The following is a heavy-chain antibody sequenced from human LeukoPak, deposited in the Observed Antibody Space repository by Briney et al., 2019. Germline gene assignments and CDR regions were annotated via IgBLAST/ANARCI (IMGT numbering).Heavy chain of an antibody. J-gene: IGHJ5*02. CDR3: ARVFSSSWYSRFDP. V-gene: IGHV4-34*01. Sequence: SETLSLTCAVYGGSFSDYYWSWIRQPPGKGLEWIGEINHSGSTNYNPSLKSRVTISVDTSKNQFSLKLSSVTAADTAVYYCARVFSSSWYSRFDPWGQGTLVTVSS. D-gene: IGHD6-13*01. CDR2: INHSGST. CDR1: GGSFSDYY.